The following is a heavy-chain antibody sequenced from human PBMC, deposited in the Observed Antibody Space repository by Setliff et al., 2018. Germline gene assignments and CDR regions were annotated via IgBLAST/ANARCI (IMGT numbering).Heavy chain of an antibody. Sequence: GASVKVSCKASGGTFSSYAISWVRQAPGQGLEWMGGIIPILGIANYAQKFQGRVTITADKSTSTAYMELSSLRSEDTAVYYCARADPRTTLQYCNGGNCYSGQSYYAMDVWGQGTTVTVSS. D-gene: IGHD2-15*01. CDR3: ARADPRTTLQYCNGGNCYSGQSYYAMDV. CDR1: GGTFSSYA. J-gene: IGHJ6*02. CDR2: IIPILGIA. V-gene: IGHV1-69*10.